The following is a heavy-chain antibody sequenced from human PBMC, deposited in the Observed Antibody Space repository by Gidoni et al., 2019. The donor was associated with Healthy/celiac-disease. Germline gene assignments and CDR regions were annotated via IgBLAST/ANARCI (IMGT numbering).Heavy chain of an antibody. J-gene: IGHJ6*02. V-gene: IGHV3-30*18. CDR1: GFTFSSYG. CDR3: AKDGGGYSYGYGPYVQPYYYYYGMDV. CDR2: ISYDGSNK. Sequence: QVQLVESGGGVVQPGRSLRLSCAASGFTFSSYGMPWVRQAPGKGLEWVAVISYDGSNKYYADSVKGRFTISRDNSKNTLYLQMNSLRAEDTAVYYCAKDGGGYSYGYGPYVQPYYYYYGMDVWGQGTTVTVSS. D-gene: IGHD5-18*01.